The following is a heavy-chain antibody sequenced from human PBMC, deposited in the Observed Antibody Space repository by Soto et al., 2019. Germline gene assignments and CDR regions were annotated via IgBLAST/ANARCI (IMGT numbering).Heavy chain of an antibody. CDR1: GFTFSSYA. V-gene: IGHV3-64*01. Sequence: EVQLVESGGGLVQPGGSLRLSCAASGFTFSSYAMHWVRQAPGKGLECVSAINSNGGSTYYANSVKGRFTISRDNSKNTLYLQMGSLRAEDMAVYYCARLGTPYYFDYWGQGTLVTVSS. J-gene: IGHJ4*02. D-gene: IGHD2-15*01. CDR3: ARLGTPYYFDY. CDR2: INSNGGST.